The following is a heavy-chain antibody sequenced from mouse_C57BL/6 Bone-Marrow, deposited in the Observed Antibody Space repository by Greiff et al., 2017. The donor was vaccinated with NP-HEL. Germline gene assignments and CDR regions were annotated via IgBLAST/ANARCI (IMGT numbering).Heavy chain of an antibody. CDR1: GFTFSDYY. V-gene: IGHV5-16*01. CDR2: INYDGSST. D-gene: IGHD1-1*01. J-gene: IGHJ1*03. CDR3: ARDYYYGSDWYFDV. Sequence: EVKLVESEGGLVQPGSSMKLSCTASGFTFSDYYMAWVRQVPEKGLEWVANINYDGSSTYYLDSLKSRFIISRDNATNILYLQMSSLKSEDTATYYCARDYYYGSDWYFDVWGTGTTVTVSS.